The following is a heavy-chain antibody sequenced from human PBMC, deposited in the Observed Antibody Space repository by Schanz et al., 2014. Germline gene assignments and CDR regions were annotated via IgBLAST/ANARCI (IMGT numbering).Heavy chain of an antibody. J-gene: IGHJ4*02. CDR1: GYPFTNYY. Sequence: QVHLEQSGPEVKKPGASVKLSCRASGYPFTNYYIHWVRQAPGQGLEWMGIVNPGGGSTSYAQKFQGRVTMTRDTSTSTVYMELSSLRSEDTALYYCVRDELLWFGEVLSLDYWGQGALVTVSS. D-gene: IGHD3-10*01. V-gene: IGHV1-46*01. CDR3: VRDELLWFGEVLSLDY. CDR2: VNPGGGST.